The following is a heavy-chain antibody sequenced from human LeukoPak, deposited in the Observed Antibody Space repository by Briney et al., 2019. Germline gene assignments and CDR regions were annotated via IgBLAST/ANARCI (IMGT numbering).Heavy chain of an antibody. V-gene: IGHV1-2*02. J-gene: IGHJ4*02. CDR3: ARSGSAYCGGDCQSTFDY. Sequence: ASVKVSCKASGYTFTGYFMHWVRQAPGQGLEWMGWINPDSGDTNHAQKFLGRVTMTRDTSISTAHMELSRLRSDDTAVYYCARSGSAYCGGDCQSTFDYWGQGTLVTVSS. D-gene: IGHD2-21*02. CDR2: INPDSGDT. CDR1: GYTFTGYF.